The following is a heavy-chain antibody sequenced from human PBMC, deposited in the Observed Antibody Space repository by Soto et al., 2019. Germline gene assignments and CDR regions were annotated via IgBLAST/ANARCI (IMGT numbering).Heavy chain of an antibody. D-gene: IGHD2-15*01. CDR2: MNPNSGNT. CDR1: GYTFPRYD. V-gene: IGHV1-8*01. J-gene: IGHJ6*02. Sequence: ASVKVSCKASGYTFPRYDINWVRQATGQGLEWMGWMNPNSGNTGYAQKFQGRVTMTRNTSISTAYMELSSLRSEDTAVYYCASSRTHYCCGGSGYSDLMDVWAQGATVTVSS. CDR3: ASSRTHYCCGGSGYSDLMDV.